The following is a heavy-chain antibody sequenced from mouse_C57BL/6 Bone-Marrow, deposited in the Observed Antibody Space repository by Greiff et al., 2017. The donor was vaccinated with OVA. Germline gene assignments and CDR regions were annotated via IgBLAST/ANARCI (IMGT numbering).Heavy chain of an antibody. D-gene: IGHD1-1*01. CDR3: ARGEHYYGSSYDFFAY. V-gene: IGHV1-80*01. CDR1: GYAFSSYW. Sequence: QVQLQQSGAELVKPGASVKISCKASGYAFSSYWMNWVKQRPGKGLEWIGQIYPGDGDTNYNGKFKGKATLTADKSSSTAYMQLSSLTSEDSAVYFCARGEHYYGSSYDFFAYWGQGTLVTVSA. J-gene: IGHJ3*01. CDR2: IYPGDGDT.